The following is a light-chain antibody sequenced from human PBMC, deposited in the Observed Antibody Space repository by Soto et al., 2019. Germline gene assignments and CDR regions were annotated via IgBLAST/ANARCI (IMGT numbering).Light chain of an antibody. J-gene: IGKJ4*01. CDR1: QGISNY. Sequence: DIQMTQSPSSLSASVGDRVTITCRARQGISNYLAWYQQKPGKVPKLLIYAASTLQSGVPSRFSGRGSGTEFTLTISSLQREDVANCYCQNSSSVPLTFGGGTKVEIK. V-gene: IGKV1-27*01. CDR3: QNSSSVPLT. CDR2: AAS.